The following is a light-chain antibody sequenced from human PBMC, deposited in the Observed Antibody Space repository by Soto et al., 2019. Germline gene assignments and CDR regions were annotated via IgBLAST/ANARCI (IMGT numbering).Light chain of an antibody. J-gene: IGKJ1*01. Sequence: EVVMTQSPATLSVSPGERVTLSCRASQSINAHLAWYQQKPGQAPRLLIHGASTRATGIPARFSGSGFGTEIILTISSLQSENFAMYYCQQYNTWLWTFGQATKVEI. V-gene: IGKV3-15*01. CDR1: QSINAH. CDR3: QQYNTWLWT. CDR2: GAS.